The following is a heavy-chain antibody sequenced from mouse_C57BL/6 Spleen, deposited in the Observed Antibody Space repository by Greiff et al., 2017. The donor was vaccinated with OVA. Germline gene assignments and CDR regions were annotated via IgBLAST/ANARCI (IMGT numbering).Heavy chain of an antibody. CDR3: ARSMDDYDDGDWYFDV. Sequence: QVQLKQSGAELVKPGASVKISCKASGYAFSSYWMNWVKQRPGKGLEWIGQIYPGDGDTNYNGKFTGKATLTADKSSSTAYMQLSSLTSEDSAVYFCARSMDDYDDGDWYFDVWGTGTTVTVSS. J-gene: IGHJ1*03. CDR2: IYPGDGDT. V-gene: IGHV1-80*01. D-gene: IGHD2-4*01. CDR1: GYAFSSYW.